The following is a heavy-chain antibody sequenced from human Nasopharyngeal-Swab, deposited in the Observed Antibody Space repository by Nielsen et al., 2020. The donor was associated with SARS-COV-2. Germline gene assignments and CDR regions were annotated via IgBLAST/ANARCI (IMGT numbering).Heavy chain of an antibody. CDR1: GFTFSSYE. Sequence: GGSLRLSCAASGFTFSSYEMNWVRQAPGKGLEWVSYISSSGSTIYYADSVKGRFTISRDNSKNSIYLQMDRLRVEDTAVYYCARESSAADYWGQGTLVTVSS. CDR3: ARESSAADY. V-gene: IGHV3-48*03. J-gene: IGHJ1*01. CDR2: ISSSGSTI. D-gene: IGHD6-13*01.